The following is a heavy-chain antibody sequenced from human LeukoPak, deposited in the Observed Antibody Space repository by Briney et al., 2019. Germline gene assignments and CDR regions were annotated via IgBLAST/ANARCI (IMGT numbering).Heavy chain of an antibody. V-gene: IGHV3-9*01. J-gene: IGHJ4*02. Sequence: PGGSLRLSCAASGFTFDDCAMHWVRQAPGKGLEWVSGISWNSGSIGYADSVKGRFTISRDNAKNSLYLQMNSLRAEDTALYYCAKEGGLYFDYWGQGTLVTVSS. CDR2: ISWNSGSI. CDR1: GFTFDDCA. CDR3: AKEGGLYFDY.